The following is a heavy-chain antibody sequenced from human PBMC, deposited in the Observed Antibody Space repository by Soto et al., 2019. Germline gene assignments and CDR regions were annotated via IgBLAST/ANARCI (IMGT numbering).Heavy chain of an antibody. CDR1: GGSISSYY. D-gene: IGHD4-4*01. J-gene: IGHJ4*02. CDR3: ARGPDYSNYEV. V-gene: IGHV4-59*12. CDR2: IYYSGST. Sequence: LPETLSLTCTVSGGSISSYYWSWIRQPPGKGLEWVGYIYYSGSTNYNPSLKSRVTISVDTSKNQFSLKLSSVTAADTAVYYCARGPDYSNYEVWGQGTLVTVSS.